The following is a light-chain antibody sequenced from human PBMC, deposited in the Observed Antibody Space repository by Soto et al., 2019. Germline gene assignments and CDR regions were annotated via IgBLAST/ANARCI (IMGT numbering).Light chain of an antibody. CDR2: GAS. CDR3: QQYDFSLRT. Sequence: TQSPGTLPVSPGERAPLSSRASQSVSSNLAWYQQKPGQAPRLLIYGASSRASGIPDRFSGSGSGTDFTLTISRLEPEDFAVYYCQQYDFSLRTFGQGTKVDI. V-gene: IGKV3-20*01. CDR1: QSVSSN. J-gene: IGKJ1*01.